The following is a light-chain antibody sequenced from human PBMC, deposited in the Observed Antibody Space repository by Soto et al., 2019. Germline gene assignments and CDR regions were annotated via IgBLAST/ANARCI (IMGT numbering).Light chain of an antibody. CDR3: HQYNTWPSFT. V-gene: IGKV3-15*01. CDR2: GAS. Sequence: EMVMTQSPATLSVSPGESATISCRASQSVSSNLAWYQQIPGQTPRLLIYGASTRATGIPARFSGSGSGTEFTLTISSLQSEEFAVYYCHQYNTWPSFTFGPGTKVDVK. CDR1: QSVSSN. J-gene: IGKJ3*01.